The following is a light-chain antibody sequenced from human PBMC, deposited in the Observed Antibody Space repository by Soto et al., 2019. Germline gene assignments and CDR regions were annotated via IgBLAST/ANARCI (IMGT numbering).Light chain of an antibody. V-gene: IGLV2-14*01. CDR2: DVS. CDR3: DSYTSSSSYA. J-gene: IGLJ1*01. Sequence: QSALTQPASVSGSPGQSITISCTGTGSDVGAYRYVSWYQQHPGQAPKLIIYDVSNRPSGVSDRFSGSKSGNTASLTISGLQSEDEADYYCDSYTSSSSYAFGTGTTLTVL. CDR1: GSDVGAYRY.